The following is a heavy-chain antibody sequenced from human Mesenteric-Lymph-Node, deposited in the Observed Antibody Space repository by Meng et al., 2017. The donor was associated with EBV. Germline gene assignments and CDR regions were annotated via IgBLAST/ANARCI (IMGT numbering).Heavy chain of an antibody. CDR2: INHSGST. Sequence: QVRLQQWGAGLLKPSETLSLTCAVYGGSFSGYYWSWIRQPPGKGLEWIGEINHSGSTNYNPSLKSRVTISVDTSKNQFSLKLNSVTAADTAVYYCAGRRVASSWADYWGQGTLVTVSS. J-gene: IGHJ4*02. V-gene: IGHV4-34*01. CDR1: GGSFSGYY. CDR3: AGRRVASSWADY. D-gene: IGHD6-13*01.